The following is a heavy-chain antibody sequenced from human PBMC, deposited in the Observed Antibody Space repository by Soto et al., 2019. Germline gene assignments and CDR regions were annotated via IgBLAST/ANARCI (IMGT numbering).Heavy chain of an antibody. CDR1: GFTFSNAW. Sequence: XGSLKLSCSASGFTFSNAWMSWVRQAPGKGLEWVGRIKSKTDGGTTDYAAPVKGGFTISRDDSKNTLYLQMNSLKTEDTAVYYCTTDYPRSLPGYWGQGTLVTVSS. CDR2: IKSKTDGGTT. V-gene: IGHV3-15*01. J-gene: IGHJ4*02. CDR3: TTDYPRSLPGY.